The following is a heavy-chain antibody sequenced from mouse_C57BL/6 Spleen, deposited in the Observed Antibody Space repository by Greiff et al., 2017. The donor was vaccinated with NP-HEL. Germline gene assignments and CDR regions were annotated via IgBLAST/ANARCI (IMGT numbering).Heavy chain of an antibody. CDR2: IYPRSGNT. J-gene: IGHJ3*01. Sequence: QVQLKQSGAELARPGASVKLSCKASGYTFTSYGISWVKQRTGQGLEWIGEIYPRSGNTYYNEKFKGKATLTADKSSSTAYMELRSLTSEDSAVYFCARSLDSSGTWFAYWGQGTLVTVSA. V-gene: IGHV1-81*01. CDR3: ARSLDSSGTWFAY. D-gene: IGHD3-2*02. CDR1: GYTFTSYG.